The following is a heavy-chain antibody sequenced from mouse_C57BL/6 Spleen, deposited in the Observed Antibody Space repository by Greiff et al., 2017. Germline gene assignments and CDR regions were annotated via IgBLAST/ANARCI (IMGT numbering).Heavy chain of an antibody. D-gene: IGHD1-1*01. CDR1: GFTFSSYA. V-gene: IGHV5-9-1*02. Sequence: EVQLVESGEGLVKPGGSLKLSCAASGFTFSSYAMSWVRQTPEKRLEWVAYISSGGDYIYYADTVKGRCTISRDNARNTLYLQMSSLKSEDTAMYYCTREPHYYGSSTGYFDVWGTGTTVTVSS. CDR2: ISSGGDYI. J-gene: IGHJ1*03. CDR3: TREPHYYGSSTGYFDV.